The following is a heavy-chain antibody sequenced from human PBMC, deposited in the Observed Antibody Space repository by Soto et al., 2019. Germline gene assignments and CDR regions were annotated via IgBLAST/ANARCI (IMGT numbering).Heavy chain of an antibody. CDR2: ISTYNGNT. CDR1: GYSFTTSG. D-gene: IGHD4-17*01. V-gene: IGHV1-18*01. CDR3: ARRLSGDYDY. Sequence: QAQLVQSGAEVKEPGASVKVSCKASGYSFTTSGITWVRQAPGQGLEWMGWISTYNGNTNYAQKLQDRVTLTTDTSTSTAYMVLRSLRSVDTADYYCARRLSGDYDYWCLGTLVTVSS. J-gene: IGHJ4*02.